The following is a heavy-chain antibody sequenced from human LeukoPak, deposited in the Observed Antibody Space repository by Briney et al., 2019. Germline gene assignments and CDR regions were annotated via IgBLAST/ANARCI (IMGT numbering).Heavy chain of an antibody. Sequence: GGSLRLSCAASGLTFSSHWMHWVRQAPGKGLVWVSRITNDGSSTTYADSVKGRFTISRDNAKNMLYLQVNSLRAEDTAVYYCARGTFWSGYYLEDSMDVWGQGTTVTVSS. CDR1: GLTFSSHW. D-gene: IGHD3-3*01. J-gene: IGHJ6*02. V-gene: IGHV3-74*01. CDR2: ITNDGSST. CDR3: ARGTFWSGYYLEDSMDV.